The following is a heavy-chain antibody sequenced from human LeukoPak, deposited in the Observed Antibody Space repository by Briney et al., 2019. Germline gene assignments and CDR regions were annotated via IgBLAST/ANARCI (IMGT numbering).Heavy chain of an antibody. CDR3: ARDSSTYCSGANCYPFDP. V-gene: IGHV3-30-3*01. D-gene: IGHD2-15*01. Sequence: PEGSLRLSCAASGFTFSSYAMHWVRQAPGKGLEWVAGISYDGSNKYYTDSVKGRFTISRDNSKNTLFLQMNSLRAEDTALYYCARDSSTYCSGANCYPFDPWGQGTWSPSPQ. CDR1: GFTFSSYA. J-gene: IGHJ5*02. CDR2: ISYDGSNK.